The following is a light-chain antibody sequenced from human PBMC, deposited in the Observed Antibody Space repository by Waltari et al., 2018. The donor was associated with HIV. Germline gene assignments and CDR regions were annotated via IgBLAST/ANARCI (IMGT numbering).Light chain of an antibody. J-gene: IGLJ2*01. CDR2: DIN. V-gene: IGLV2-11*01. CDR3: CSYADGYTWI. Sequence: SALTQPRSVSASTGQSVTIPCTGPNRDVAAYTYVSWHQQHPGKAPQLIIYDINKRPSGVPDRFSGSKSGNMASLASSGLQAEDEADYYCCSYADGYTWIFGGGTKLTVL. CDR1: NRDVAAYTY.